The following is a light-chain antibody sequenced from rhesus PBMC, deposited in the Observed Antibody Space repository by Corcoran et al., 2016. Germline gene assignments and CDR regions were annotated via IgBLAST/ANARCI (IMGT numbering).Light chain of an antibody. CDR2: NAN. V-gene: IGKV1-32*01. CDR1: QGIWRL. J-gene: IGKJ3*01. CDR3: QQYNSLPFT. Sequence: DIQMTQSPSSLSASVGDRVTITCRASQGIWRLLNWYQQKAGKAPKLLIYNANRLESGVPSRFSGGGSGTEFTLTISSLQPEDFATYYCQQYNSLPFTFGPGTKLDIK.